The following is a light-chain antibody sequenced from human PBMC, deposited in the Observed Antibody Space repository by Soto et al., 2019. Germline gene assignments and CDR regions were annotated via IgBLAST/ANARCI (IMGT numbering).Light chain of an antibody. CDR3: SSYTTGSAVV. CDR1: SNDVGVFDY. CDR2: DVS. V-gene: IGLV2-14*03. J-gene: IGLJ2*01. Sequence: QSVLTQPASVSGSPGQSITISCTGTSNDVGVFDYVSWYQRHPASAPRLMIYDVSHRPSGVSNRFSGSKSGNTASLTISGLQAEDEAVYYCSSYTTGSAVVFGGGTKVTVL.